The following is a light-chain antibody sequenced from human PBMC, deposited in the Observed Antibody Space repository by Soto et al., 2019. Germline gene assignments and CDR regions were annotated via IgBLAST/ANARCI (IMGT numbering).Light chain of an antibody. CDR1: SSDIGGYNS. Sequence: QSVLTQSPSASGSPGQSVTIPCTGTSSDIGGYNSVSWYQQHPGKAPKVMIYDVTKRPSGVPDRFSGSKSGNTASLTVSALQAEDEADYYCSSYTDRKHLVFGTGTKV. CDR2: DVT. CDR3: SSYTDRKHLV. V-gene: IGLV2-8*01. J-gene: IGLJ1*01.